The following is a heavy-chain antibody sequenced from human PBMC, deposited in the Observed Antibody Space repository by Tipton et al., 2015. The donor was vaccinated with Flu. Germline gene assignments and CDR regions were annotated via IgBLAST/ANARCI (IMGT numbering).Heavy chain of an antibody. CDR3: ARRDYSNYVSDPKNWFDP. V-gene: IGHV4-61*02. Sequence: LTCTDSGGSVSSETYYWHWIRQPAGKGLEWIGRVYSRGSTNYNPSLKSRVTILIDSSKNQFSLKLSSVTAADTAVYFCARRDYSNYVSDPKNWFDPWGQGTLVTVSS. CDR2: VYSRGST. CDR1: GGSVSSETYY. J-gene: IGHJ5*02. D-gene: IGHD4-11*01.